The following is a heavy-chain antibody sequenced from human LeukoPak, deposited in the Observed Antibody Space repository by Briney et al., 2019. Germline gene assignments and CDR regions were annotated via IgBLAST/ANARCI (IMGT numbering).Heavy chain of an antibody. CDR1: GFTFSSYS. V-gene: IGHV3-21*01. J-gene: IGHJ4*02. Sequence: PGGSLRLSCAASGFTFSSYSMNWVRQAPGKGLEWVSSISGSSSYIYYADSVKGRFTISRDNAKNSLYLQMNSLRAEDTAVYYCARESYYGGNSDYWGQGTLVTVSS. CDR2: ISGSSSYI. D-gene: IGHD4-23*01. CDR3: ARESYYGGNSDY.